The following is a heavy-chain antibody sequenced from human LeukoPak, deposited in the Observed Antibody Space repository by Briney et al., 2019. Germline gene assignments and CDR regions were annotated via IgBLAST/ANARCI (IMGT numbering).Heavy chain of an antibody. CDR1: GYSFTSYW. CDR2: IYPGDSDT. D-gene: IGHD2-21*02. Sequence: GESLKISCKGSGYSFTSYWIGWVRQMPGKGLGWMGIIYPGDSDTRYSPSFQGQVTISADKSISTAYLQWSSLKASDTAMYYCARATCGGDCYSGWGFDYWGQGTLVTVSS. CDR3: ARATCGGDCYSGWGFDY. V-gene: IGHV5-51*01. J-gene: IGHJ4*02.